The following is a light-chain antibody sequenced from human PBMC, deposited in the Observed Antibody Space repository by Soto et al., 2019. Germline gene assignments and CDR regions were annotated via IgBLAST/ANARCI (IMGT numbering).Light chain of an antibody. CDR3: QQYENLPLT. Sequence: DIQMTQSPSSLSASVGDRVTITCQASQDITNFLNWYQQKPGKAPKLLKYGASTLDAWVPSRFSGSASGTDFTFTISSLQPEDVATYNCQQYENLPLTCDGGTKVEIK. CDR1: QDITNF. V-gene: IGKV1-33*01. J-gene: IGKJ4*01. CDR2: GAS.